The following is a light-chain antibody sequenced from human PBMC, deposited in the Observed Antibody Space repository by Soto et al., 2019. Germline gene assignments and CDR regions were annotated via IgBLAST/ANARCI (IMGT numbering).Light chain of an antibody. V-gene: IGKV4-1*01. CDR3: QQFYTTPT. CDR1: QSLLYIANNKNY. Sequence: DIVMTQFPDSLGVSLGERATINCRSSQSLLYIANNKNYLAWYQQKPGQPPKLLISWASARESGVPDGFSGSGSGADLTLTISSLQAEDVGLYYCQQFYTTPTFGGGTKVDIK. J-gene: IGKJ4*01. CDR2: WAS.